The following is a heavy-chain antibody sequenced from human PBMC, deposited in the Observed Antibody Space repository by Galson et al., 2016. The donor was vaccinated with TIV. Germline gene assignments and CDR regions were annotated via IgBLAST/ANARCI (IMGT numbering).Heavy chain of an antibody. Sequence: SLRLSCAASGFKFSNYAMTWVRQAPGKGLEWVSALSGSGTRTYYAESVKGRFTISRDNSKNTLFLHMNSLRADDTATYFCAKDYFSSGSFFDSWGQGTLVTVPS. CDR2: LSGSGTRT. CDR3: AKDYFSSGSFFDS. D-gene: IGHD5-12*01. CDR1: GFKFSNYA. V-gene: IGHV3-23*01. J-gene: IGHJ4*02.